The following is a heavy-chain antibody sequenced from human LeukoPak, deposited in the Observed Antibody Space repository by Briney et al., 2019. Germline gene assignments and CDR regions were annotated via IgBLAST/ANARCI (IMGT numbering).Heavy chain of an antibody. Sequence: PSETLSLTCTVSGGSISNYYWSWIRQPAGMGLEWIGRIYASGSTNYNPSLKSRVTMSVDTSNNQFSLNLSSVTAADTAVYYCARLWSYYDSSGYYYEAYWYFDLWGRGTLVTVSS. CDR2: IYASGST. V-gene: IGHV4-4*07. CDR3: ARLWSYYDSSGYYYEAYWYFDL. J-gene: IGHJ2*01. CDR1: GGSISNYY. D-gene: IGHD3-22*01.